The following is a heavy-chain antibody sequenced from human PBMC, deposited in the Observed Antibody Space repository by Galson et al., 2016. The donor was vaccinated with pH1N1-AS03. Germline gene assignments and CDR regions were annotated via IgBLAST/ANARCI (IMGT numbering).Heavy chain of an antibody. Sequence: SVKVSCKASGYIFTGFYVHWVRQAPGQGLEWMGWINPNNGVTNYAQKFQAGVTMTGDTSISTAYMELYGLKSDDTAVYYCARDPRGPCSSATCATTYYFGMDVWGQGTTVIVSS. CDR3: ARDPRGPCSSATCATTYYFGMDV. CDR1: GYIFTGFY. V-gene: IGHV1-2*02. CDR2: INPNNGVT. J-gene: IGHJ6*02. D-gene: IGHD1-26*01.